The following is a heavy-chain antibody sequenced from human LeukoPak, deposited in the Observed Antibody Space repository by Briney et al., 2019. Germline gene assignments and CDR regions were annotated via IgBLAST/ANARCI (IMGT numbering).Heavy chain of an antibody. CDR3: ARGRYYDSSGYYHDY. J-gene: IGHJ4*02. CDR1: GDTFSSYA. D-gene: IGHD3-22*01. Sequence: GSSVKVSCKASGDTFSSYAISCVRQAPGQGLEWMGRIIPIFCTANYAQKFQGRVKITTDESTSTAYMELSSLRSEDTAVYYCARGRYYDSSGYYHDYWGQGTLVTVSS. V-gene: IGHV1-69*05. CDR2: IIPIFCTA.